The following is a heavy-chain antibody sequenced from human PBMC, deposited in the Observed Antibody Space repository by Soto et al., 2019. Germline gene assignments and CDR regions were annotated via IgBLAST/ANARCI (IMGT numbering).Heavy chain of an antibody. J-gene: IGHJ3*02. D-gene: IGHD3-10*01. Sequence: QLQLQESGSGLVKPSQTLSLTCAVSGGSISSGGYSWSWIRQPPGKGLEWIGYIYHSGSTYYNPTLKSRVTISVDRSKNQFSLKLSSVTAADTAVYYCARAHGSGWGAFDIWGQGTMVTVSS. CDR2: IYHSGST. CDR3: ARAHGSGWGAFDI. CDR1: GGSISSGGYS. V-gene: IGHV4-30-2*01.